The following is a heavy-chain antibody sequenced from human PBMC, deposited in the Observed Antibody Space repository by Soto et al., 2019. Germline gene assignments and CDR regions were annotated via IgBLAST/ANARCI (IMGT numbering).Heavy chain of an antibody. CDR2: ISAYNGST. J-gene: IGHJ5*02. Sequence: QVQLVQSGGEVKKPGASVKVSCKASGYTFTSYGISWVRQAPGQGLEWMGRISAYNGSTNYAQKLQGRVTMTTDTSTCTAYMELMSLISDDTAVYYCARMVGALLRWVDPWGQGTLVTVSS. CDR1: GYTFTSYG. D-gene: IGHD1-26*01. CDR3: ARMVGALLRWVDP. V-gene: IGHV1-18*01.